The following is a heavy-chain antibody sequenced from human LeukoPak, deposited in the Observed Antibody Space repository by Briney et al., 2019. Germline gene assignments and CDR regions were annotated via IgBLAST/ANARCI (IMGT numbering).Heavy chain of an antibody. V-gene: IGHV3-23*01. CDR1: GFTFSSYE. CDR3: AKDSYDTSI. Sequence: GGSLRLSCAASGFTFSSYEMNWVRQAPGKGLVWVSAISDSGGRTFYADSVKGRFTISRDNSKNTLYLQTNSLRAEDTAVYYCAKDSYDTSIWGQGTLVTVSA. J-gene: IGHJ4*02. D-gene: IGHD3-22*01. CDR2: ISDSGGRT.